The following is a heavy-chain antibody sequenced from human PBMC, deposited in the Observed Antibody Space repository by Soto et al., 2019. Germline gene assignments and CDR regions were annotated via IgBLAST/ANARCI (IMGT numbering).Heavy chain of an antibody. Sequence: QVPLVESGGGVVQPGRPLRLSCAATGFTFSSYGMHWVRQAPSKGLEWVTVIWYDASNKHNADSVKSRFTISRDNSKNMVSLEMNSLGGEDTAVYYCGRGSAPDYWGQGTLVTVSS. CDR2: IWYDASNK. CDR3: GRGSAPDY. CDR1: GFTFSSYG. J-gene: IGHJ4*02. V-gene: IGHV3-33*01.